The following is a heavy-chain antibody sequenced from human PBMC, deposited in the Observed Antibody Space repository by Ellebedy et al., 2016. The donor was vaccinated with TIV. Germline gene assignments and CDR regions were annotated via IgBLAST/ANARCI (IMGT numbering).Heavy chain of an antibody. Sequence: GESLKISCKGSGYSFTSYWIGWVRQMPGKGLEWMGRIDPSDSYTNYSPSFQGHVTISADKSISTAYLQWSSLKASDTAMYYCARAGYSGYAVDYWGQGTLVTVSS. J-gene: IGHJ4*02. D-gene: IGHD5-12*01. CDR1: GYSFTSYW. CDR2: IDPSDSYT. V-gene: IGHV5-10-1*01. CDR3: ARAGYSGYAVDY.